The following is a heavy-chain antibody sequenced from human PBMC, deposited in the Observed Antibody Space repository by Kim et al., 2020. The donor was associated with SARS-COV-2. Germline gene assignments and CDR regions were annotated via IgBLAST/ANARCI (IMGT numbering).Heavy chain of an antibody. CDR1: GFAFNNYW. J-gene: IGHJ4*02. V-gene: IGHV3-7*03. D-gene: IGHD3-10*01. CDR2: IKQDGSEI. CDR3: ARDWDYYGSGSYLGY. Sequence: GGSLRLSCAASGFAFNNYWMIWVRQAPGKGLEWVANIKQDGSEIYYVDSVKGRFTISRDNAKNSLYLQMNSLRAEDTAVYYCARDWDYYGSGSYLGYWGQGTLVTVSS.